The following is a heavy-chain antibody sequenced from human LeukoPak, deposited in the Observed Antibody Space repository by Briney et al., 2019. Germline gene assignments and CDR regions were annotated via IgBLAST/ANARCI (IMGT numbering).Heavy chain of an antibody. V-gene: IGHV3-30*03. Sequence: GGSLRLSCAASGFTFSSYGMHWVRQAPGKGLEWVAVISCDGSNKYYADSVKGRFTISRDNSKNTLYLQMNSLRAEDTAVYYCARIYDSSGYYYYYYYMDVWGKGTTVTVSS. D-gene: IGHD3-22*01. CDR2: ISCDGSNK. J-gene: IGHJ6*03. CDR3: ARIYDSSGYYYYYYYMDV. CDR1: GFTFSSYG.